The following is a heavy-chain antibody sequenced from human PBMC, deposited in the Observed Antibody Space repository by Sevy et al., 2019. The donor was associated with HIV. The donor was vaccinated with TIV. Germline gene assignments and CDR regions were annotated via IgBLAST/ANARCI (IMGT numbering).Heavy chain of an antibody. J-gene: IGHJ6*02. V-gene: IGHV3-21*01. CDR1: GFTFSSYS. Sequence: GGSLRLSCAASGFTFSSYSMNWVRQAPGKGLEWVSSISSSSSYIYYADSVKGRFTISRDNAKNSLYLQMNSLRAEDTAVYYCARHQGIVVVTAILVGGYYYYGMDVWGQGTTVTVSS. D-gene: IGHD2-21*02. CDR3: ARHQGIVVVTAILVGGYYYYGMDV. CDR2: ISSSSSYI.